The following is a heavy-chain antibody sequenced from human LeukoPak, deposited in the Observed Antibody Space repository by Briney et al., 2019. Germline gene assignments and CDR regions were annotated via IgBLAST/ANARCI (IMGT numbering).Heavy chain of an antibody. CDR1: GGSISSGDYY. CDR2: IYYSGST. Sequence: SETLSLTCTISGGSISSGDYYWSWIRQPPGKGLEWIGYIYYSGSTYYNPSLKSRVTISVDTSKNQFSLKLSSVTAADTAVYYCARGERLMYWFDPWGQGTLVTVSS. V-gene: IGHV4-30-4*01. D-gene: IGHD2-21*01. CDR3: ARGERLMYWFDP. J-gene: IGHJ5*02.